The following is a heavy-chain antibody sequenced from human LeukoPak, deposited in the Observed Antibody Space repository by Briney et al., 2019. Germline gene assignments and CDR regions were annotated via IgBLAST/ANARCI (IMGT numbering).Heavy chain of an antibody. CDR2: IHYSGST. CDR1: GSSINNYY. V-gene: IGHV4-59*01. Sequence: SETLSLTCTVSGSSINNYYRRWLRQPPGKGLEWIGYIHYSGSTNYNFSLKSRVTISVDTSKSQFSLKLSSVTAADTAVYYCARGAGWDEYWGQGTLVTVSS. J-gene: IGHJ4*02. D-gene: IGHD6-19*01. CDR3: ARGAGWDEY.